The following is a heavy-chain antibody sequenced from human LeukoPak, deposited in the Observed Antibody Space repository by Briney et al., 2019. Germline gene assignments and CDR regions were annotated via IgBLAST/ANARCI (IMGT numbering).Heavy chain of an antibody. CDR1: GYTFTSYG. CDR3: ARDRLRGSGLELTWFDP. CDR2: ISAYNGNT. D-gene: IGHD1-7*01. Sequence: GASVKVSCKASGYTFTSYGISWVRQAPGQGLEWMGWISAYNGNTNYAQKLQGRVTMTTDTSTSTAYMELRSLRSDDTAVYYCARDRLRGSGLELTWFDPWGQGTLVTVSS. J-gene: IGHJ5*02. V-gene: IGHV1-18*01.